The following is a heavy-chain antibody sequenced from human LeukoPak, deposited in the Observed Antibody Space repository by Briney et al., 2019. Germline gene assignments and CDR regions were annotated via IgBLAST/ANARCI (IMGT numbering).Heavy chain of an antibody. J-gene: IGHJ6*03. V-gene: IGHV4-34*01. D-gene: IGHD1-20*01. CDR2: INHSGST. Sequence: SETLSLTCAVYGGSFRGYYWSWIRQPPGKGLEWIGEINHSGSTNYNPSLKSRVTISVDTSKNQFSLKLSSVTAADTAVYYCARGQSRYNWNRTGRSYYYYMDVWGKGTTVTVSS. CDR1: GGSFRGYY. CDR3: ARGQSRYNWNRTGRSYYYYMDV.